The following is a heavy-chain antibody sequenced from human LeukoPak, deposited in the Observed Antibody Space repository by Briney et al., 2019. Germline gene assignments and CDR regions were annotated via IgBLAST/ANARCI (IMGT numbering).Heavy chain of an antibody. CDR3: ARVYYDFWSGYPYYFDY. J-gene: IGHJ4*02. D-gene: IGHD3-3*01. V-gene: IGHV5-51*01. Sequence: LGESLKISCKGSGYSFTSYWIGWVRQMPGKGLEWMGIIYPGDSDTRYSPSFQGQVTISADKSISTAYLQWSSLKASDTAMYYCARVYYDFWSGYPYYFDYWGQGTLVTVSS. CDR2: IYPGDSDT. CDR1: GYSFTSYW.